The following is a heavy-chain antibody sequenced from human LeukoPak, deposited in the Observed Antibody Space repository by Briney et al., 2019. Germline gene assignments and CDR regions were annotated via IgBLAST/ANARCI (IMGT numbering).Heavy chain of an antibody. V-gene: IGHV4-34*01. Sequence: PSETLSLTCTVSGGSISSYYWSWIRQPPGKGLEWIGEINHSGSTNYNPSLKSRVTISVDTSKNQFSLKLSSVTAADTAVYYCAHSSSRYYYGMDVWGQGTTVTVSS. CDR1: GGSISSYY. J-gene: IGHJ6*02. D-gene: IGHD6-13*01. CDR2: INHSGST. CDR3: AHSSSRYYYGMDV.